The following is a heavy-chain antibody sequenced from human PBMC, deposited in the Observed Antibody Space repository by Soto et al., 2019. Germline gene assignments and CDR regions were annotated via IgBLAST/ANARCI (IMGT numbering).Heavy chain of an antibody. V-gene: IGHV4-30-4*01. D-gene: IGHD2-2*01. Sequence: TSETLSLTCTVSGGSISSGDYYWSWIRQPPGKGLGWIGYIYYSGSTYYNPSLKSRVTISVDTSKNQFSLKLSSVTAADTAVYYCARVVSTYDYYYYYGMDDWGQGTTVT. CDR1: GGSISSGDYY. CDR3: ARVVSTYDYYYYYGMDD. CDR2: IYYSGST. J-gene: IGHJ6*02.